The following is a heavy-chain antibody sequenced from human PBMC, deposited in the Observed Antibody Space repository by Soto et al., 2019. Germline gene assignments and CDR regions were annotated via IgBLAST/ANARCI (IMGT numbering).Heavy chain of an antibody. D-gene: IGHD3-16*01. V-gene: IGHV4-30-4*01. CDR3: ARVPSPFDYYYAMDV. CDR2: IFSSGTT. J-gene: IGHJ6*02. Sequence: NPSETLSLTCTVSGDSISSGNKYWIWIRQPPGKVLEWIGYIFSSGTTYYNPSLKSRLTMSLDASQNQFSLKLNSLTDADTAVYFCARVPSPFDYYYAMDVWGQGTTVTVSS. CDR1: GDSISSGNKY.